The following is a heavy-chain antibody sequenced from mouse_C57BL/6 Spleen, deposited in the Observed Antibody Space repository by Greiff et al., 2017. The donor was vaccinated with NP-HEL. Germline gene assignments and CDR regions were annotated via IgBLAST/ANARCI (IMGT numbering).Heavy chain of an antibody. CDR3: ARDMGVLIYYGSSYGAMDY. Sequence: EVMLVESGGGLVKPGGSLKLSCAASGFTFSSYAMSWVRQTPEKRLEWVATISDGGSYTYYPDNVKGRFTISRDNAKNNLYLQMSHLKSEDTAMYYCARDMGVLIYYGSSYGAMDYWGQGTSVTVSS. CDR2: ISDGGSYT. D-gene: IGHD1-1*01. CDR1: GFTFSSYA. V-gene: IGHV5-4*01. J-gene: IGHJ4*01.